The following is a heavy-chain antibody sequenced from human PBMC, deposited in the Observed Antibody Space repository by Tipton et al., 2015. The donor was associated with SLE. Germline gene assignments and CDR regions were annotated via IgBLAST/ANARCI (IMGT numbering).Heavy chain of an antibody. Sequence: TLSLTCAVSGYSISSGYYWGRIRQPPGKGLEWIGSIYHSGSTYYNPSLKSRVTISVDTSKNQFSLKLSSVTAADTAVYYCARHGEHGDYWGQGTLVTVSS. D-gene: IGHD1/OR15-1a*01. CDR2: IYHSGST. CDR3: ARHGEHGDY. V-gene: IGHV4-38-2*01. J-gene: IGHJ4*02. CDR1: GYSISSGYY.